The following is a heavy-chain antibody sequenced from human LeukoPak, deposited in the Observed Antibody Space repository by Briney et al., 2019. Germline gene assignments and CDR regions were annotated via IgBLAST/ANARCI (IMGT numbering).Heavy chain of an antibody. V-gene: IGHV1-18*01. CDR2: ISAYNGNT. J-gene: IGHJ4*02. Sequence: ASVKVSCKASGYTFTSYGISWVRQAPGQGLEWMGWISAYNGNTNYAQKLQGRVTMTTDTSTSTAYMELRSLRSDDTAVYYCASYSPGRWYEGYWGQGTLVTVSS. D-gene: IGHD6-13*01. CDR1: GYTFTSYG. CDR3: ASYSPGRWYEGY.